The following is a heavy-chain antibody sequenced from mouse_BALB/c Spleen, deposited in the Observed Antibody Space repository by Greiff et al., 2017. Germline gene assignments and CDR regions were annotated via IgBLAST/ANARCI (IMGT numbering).Heavy chain of an antibody. V-gene: IGHV14-3*02. CDR1: GFNIKDTY. D-gene: IGHD1-2*01. CDR2: IDPANGNT. J-gene: IGHJ4*01. Sequence: EVQLQQSGAELVKPGASVKLSCTASGFNIKDTYMHWVKQRPEQGLEWIGRIDPANGNTKYDPKFQGKATITADTSSNTAYLQLSSLTSEDTAVYYCARNYGYERGAMDYWGQGTSVTVSS. CDR3: ARNYGYERGAMDY.